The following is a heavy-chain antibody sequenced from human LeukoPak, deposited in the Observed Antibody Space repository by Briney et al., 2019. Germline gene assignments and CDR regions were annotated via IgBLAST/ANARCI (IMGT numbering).Heavy chain of an antibody. CDR1: GGSISSSY. CDR2: IYYTGST. CDR3: ARHVPDGYNPVRYFDY. D-gene: IGHD5-24*01. V-gene: IGHV4-59*08. Sequence: SETLSLTCTVSGGSISSSYWSWIRQPPGGGLEWIGYIYYTGSTNYNPSLKSRVTISVDTSKTQFSLKLSSVTAADTAVYYCARHVPDGYNPVRYFDYWGQGTLVTVSS. J-gene: IGHJ4*02.